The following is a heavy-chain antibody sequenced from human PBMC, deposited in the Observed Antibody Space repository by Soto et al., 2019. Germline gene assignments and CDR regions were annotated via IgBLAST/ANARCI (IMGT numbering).Heavy chain of an antibody. Sequence: QVQLQESGPGLVKPSQTLSLTCTVSGDSISSDYYWTWIRQHPGKGLEWIGYIYYSGSTYYTPSLWRRVTISLDTSENQFALQLSSATAADTAVYYCARGHYCSSDRGYRNAFDIWGQGTVVTVSS. V-gene: IGHV4-31*03. CDR1: GDSISSDYY. CDR2: IYYSGST. J-gene: IGHJ3*02. D-gene: IGHD2-2*02. CDR3: ARGHYCSSDRGYRNAFDI.